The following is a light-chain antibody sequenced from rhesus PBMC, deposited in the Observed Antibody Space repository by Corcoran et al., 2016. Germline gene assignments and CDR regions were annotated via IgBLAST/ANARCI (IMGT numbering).Light chain of an antibody. CDR1: QGILNS. V-gene: IGKV1S14*01. CDR3: KQHSIYPPT. Sequence: DIQMTQSPSSLSASVGDTVTITCRASQGILNSLAWYQQKPWKAPKPLFFYASNLQSGVPSRFSGSGTGTDCTFTIRGLQPEDFGVYYCKQHSIYPPTFGQGTKVEIK. J-gene: IGKJ1*01. CDR2: YAS.